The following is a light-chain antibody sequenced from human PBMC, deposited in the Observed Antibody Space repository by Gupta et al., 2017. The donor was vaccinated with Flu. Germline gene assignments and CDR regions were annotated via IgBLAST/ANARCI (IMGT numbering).Light chain of an antibody. Sequence: DIQMTQSPSTLSASVGDRVTITCRASQSISSWLAWYQQKAGKAPDLLIHKASSLESGVPSRFSGSGSGTEFTLTISSLQPDDFATYYCQQYDSYSLTFGGGTKVEIK. CDR2: KAS. CDR1: QSISSW. J-gene: IGKJ4*01. CDR3: QQYDSYSLT. V-gene: IGKV1-5*03.